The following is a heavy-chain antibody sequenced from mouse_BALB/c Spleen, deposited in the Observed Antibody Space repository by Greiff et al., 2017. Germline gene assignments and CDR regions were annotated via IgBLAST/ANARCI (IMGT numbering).Heavy chain of an antibody. CDR1: GFSLTGYG. D-gene: IGHD2-3*01. V-gene: IGHV2-6-7*01. J-gene: IGHJ1*01. CDR3: ARALSDGYYDYWYFDV. CDR2: IWGDGST. Sequence: QVQLKQSGPGLVAPSQSLSITCTVSGFSLTGYGVNWVRQPPGKGLEWLGMIWGDGSTDYNSALKSRLSISKDNSKSQVFLKMNSLQTDDTARYYCARALSDGYYDYWYFDVWGAGTTVTVSS.